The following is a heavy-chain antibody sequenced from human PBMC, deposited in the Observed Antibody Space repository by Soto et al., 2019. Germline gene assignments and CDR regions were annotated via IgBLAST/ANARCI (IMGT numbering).Heavy chain of an antibody. J-gene: IGHJ4*02. V-gene: IGHV3-7*05. D-gene: IGHD6-19*01. CDR1: GFTIRSYW. CDR2: IRQDGSEK. Sequence: SLRLSCAASGFTIRSYWISWIRQTLGKGLEWVAIIRQDGSEKYYVGSVKGRFTISRDNANISLFLQLTRLRAEDTAMYYCARDPGISSGWYYFDYWGQGTLVTVSS. CDR3: ARDPGISSGWYYFDY.